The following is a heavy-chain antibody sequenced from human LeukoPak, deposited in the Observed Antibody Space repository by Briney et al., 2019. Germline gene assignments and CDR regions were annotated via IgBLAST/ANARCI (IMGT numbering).Heavy chain of an antibody. D-gene: IGHD3-16*02. CDR3: ARHIAGQLSLFFDVNNWFDP. J-gene: IGHJ5*02. V-gene: IGHV4-39*01. CDR2: IYYSGST. Sequence: SETLSLTCTVSGGSISSSSYYWGWIRQPPGKGLEWIGSIYYSGSTYYNPSLKNRVTISVDTSKNKFSLKLSSVTAADTAVYYCARHIAGQLSLFFDVNNWFDPRGQGTLVTVSS. CDR1: GGSISSSSYY.